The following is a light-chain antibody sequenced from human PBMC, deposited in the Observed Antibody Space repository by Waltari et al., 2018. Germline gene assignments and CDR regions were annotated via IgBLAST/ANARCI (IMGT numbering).Light chain of an antibody. CDR3: SSFTSTNTLVV. CDR1: NSDVGGYNY. J-gene: IGLJ2*01. Sequence: QSALTQPASVSGSPGQSITISCTGTNSDVGGYNYVSWYQQHPGKAPKLMIFEVSNRPSGVSIRFSGSKSGNTASLTISGLQAEDEADYYCSSFTSTNTLVVFGGGTKLTVL. V-gene: IGLV2-14*01. CDR2: EVS.